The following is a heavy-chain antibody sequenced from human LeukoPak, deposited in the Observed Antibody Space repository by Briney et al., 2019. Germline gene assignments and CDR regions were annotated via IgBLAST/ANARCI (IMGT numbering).Heavy chain of an antibody. J-gene: IGHJ4*02. CDR2: VSAYNGNT. CDR1: GYTFTTYS. Sequence: ASVKVSCKASGYTFTTYSIGWVRQAPGQGLEWMGWVSAYNGNTYYAQKFQGGVTMTTNTSTSTAYMELRSLRSDDTAVYYCARDPRGGWSNFDYWGQGTLVTVSS. V-gene: IGHV1-18*01. D-gene: IGHD6-19*01. CDR3: ARDPRGGWSNFDY.